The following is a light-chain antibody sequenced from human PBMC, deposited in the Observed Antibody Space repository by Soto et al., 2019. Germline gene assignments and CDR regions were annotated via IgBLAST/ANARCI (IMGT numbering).Light chain of an antibody. V-gene: IGKV3-11*01. CDR1: QSVSSY. J-gene: IGKJ4*01. Sequence: EIVLTQSPATLSLSPGERATLSCRASQSVSSYLAWYQQKPGQAPRLLIYDASNRATGIPARFSGSGSGTDFTLTISSLEPDDCAVYYCQQRSDWPPTFGGGPKVQIK. CDR3: QQRSDWPPT. CDR2: DAS.